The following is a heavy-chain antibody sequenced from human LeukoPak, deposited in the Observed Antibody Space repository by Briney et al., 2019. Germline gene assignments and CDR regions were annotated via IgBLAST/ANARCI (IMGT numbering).Heavy chain of an antibody. CDR1: GGTFSSYA. D-gene: IGHD2-2*01. V-gene: IGHV1-69*05. CDR3: ARGAGYCSSTSCYPPDYYYMDV. CDR2: IIPIFGTA. Sequence: PRASVKVSCKASGGTFSSYAISWVRQAPGQGLEWMGGIIPIFGTANYAQKFQGRVTITTDESTSTAYMELSSLRSEDTAVYYCARGAGYCSSTSCYPPDYYYMDVWGKGTMVTVSS. J-gene: IGHJ6*03.